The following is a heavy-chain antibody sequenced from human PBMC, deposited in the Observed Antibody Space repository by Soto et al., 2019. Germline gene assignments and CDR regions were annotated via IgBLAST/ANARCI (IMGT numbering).Heavy chain of an antibody. CDR1: GGTFSSYA. V-gene: IGHV1-69*01. Sequence: QVQLVQSGAEVKKPGSSVKVSCKASGGTFSSYAISWVRQAPGQGLEWMGGIIPIFGTANSAQKFKGRVTIPADESTSTAYMELSSLRSGDTAVYYCAGGSGSCYRSPVEPWGQGTLVTVSS. D-gene: IGHD3-10*01. CDR2: IIPIFGTA. J-gene: IGHJ1*01. CDR3: AGGSGSCYRSPVEP.